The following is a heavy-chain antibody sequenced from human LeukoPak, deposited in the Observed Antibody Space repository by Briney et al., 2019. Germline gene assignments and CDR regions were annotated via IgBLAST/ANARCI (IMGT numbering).Heavy chain of an antibody. CDR3: ARRSYSSSSGAYYYYMDV. D-gene: IGHD6-6*01. J-gene: IGHJ6*03. Sequence: SETLSLTCAVYGGSFSGYYWSWIRQPPGKGLEWIGEINHSGSTNYNPSLESRVIISVDSSKNQFSLKLSSVTAADTAVYYCARRSYSSSSGAYYYYMDVWGKGTTVTVSS. V-gene: IGHV4-34*01. CDR1: GGSFSGYY. CDR2: INHSGST.